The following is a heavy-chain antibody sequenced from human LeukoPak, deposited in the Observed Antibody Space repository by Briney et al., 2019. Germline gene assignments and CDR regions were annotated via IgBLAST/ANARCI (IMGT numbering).Heavy chain of an antibody. CDR2: IWYDGSNK. Sequence: GGSLRLSCAASGFTFSSYGMHLVRQAPGKGLEWVAVIWYDGSNKYYADSVKGRFTISRDNSKNTLYLQMNSLRAEDTAVYYCARIVGATHAFDYWGQGTLVTVSS. CDR3: ARIVGATHAFDY. CDR1: GFTFSSYG. J-gene: IGHJ4*02. V-gene: IGHV3-33*01. D-gene: IGHD1-26*01.